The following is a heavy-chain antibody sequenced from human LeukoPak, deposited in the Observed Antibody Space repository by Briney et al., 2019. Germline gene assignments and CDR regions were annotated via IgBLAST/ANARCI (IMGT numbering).Heavy chain of an antibody. D-gene: IGHD3-22*01. V-gene: IGHV4-59*08. CDR2: VHSSGNT. J-gene: IGHJ4*02. CDR3: ARQSGNYFIDYFDY. CDR1: GSSISDDY. Sequence: PSETLSLTCTVSGSSISDDYWSWIRQPPGKAPEWVGYVHSSGNTNYNPSLKSRVTITVDTSKNQFSLRLTSVTAADTAVYFCARQSGNYFIDYFDYWGQGTLVTVSS.